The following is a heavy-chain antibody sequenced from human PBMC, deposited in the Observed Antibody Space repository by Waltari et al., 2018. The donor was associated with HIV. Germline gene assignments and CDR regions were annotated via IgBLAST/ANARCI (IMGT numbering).Heavy chain of an antibody. Sequence: EVQLVESGGGLVQPGGSLRLSCAAPGFTFSSYWMHWVRQAPVKGLVWVSRINSDGSSTSYADSVKGRFTISRDNAKNTLYLQMNSLRAEDTAVYYCARAGICSGGSCYGWFDPWGQGTLVTVSS. V-gene: IGHV3-74*01. J-gene: IGHJ5*02. CDR1: GFTFSSYW. D-gene: IGHD2-15*01. CDR2: INSDGSST. CDR3: ARAGICSGGSCYGWFDP.